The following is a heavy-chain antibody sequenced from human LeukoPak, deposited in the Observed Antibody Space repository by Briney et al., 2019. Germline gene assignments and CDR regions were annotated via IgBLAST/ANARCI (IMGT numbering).Heavy chain of an antibody. Sequence: GGSLRLSCAASGFTFSSYSMNWVRQAPGKGLEWVSSISSSSSYIYYADSVKGRFTISRDNAKYSLYLQMNSLRAEDTAVYYCARAPYCSGGSCDLDYWGQGTLVTVSS. V-gene: IGHV3-21*01. CDR2: ISSSSSYI. J-gene: IGHJ4*02. CDR1: GFTFSSYS. D-gene: IGHD2-15*01. CDR3: ARAPYCSGGSCDLDY.